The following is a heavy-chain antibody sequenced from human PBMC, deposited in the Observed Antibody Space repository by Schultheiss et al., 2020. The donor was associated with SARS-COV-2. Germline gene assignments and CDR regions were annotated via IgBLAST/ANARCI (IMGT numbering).Heavy chain of an antibody. CDR3: ARVPGYYGMDV. CDR2: IYNSGSP. CDR1: GGSVSSGTYY. J-gene: IGHJ6*02. V-gene: IGHV4-31*03. D-gene: IGHD1-1*01. Sequence: SETLSLTCTVSGGSVSSGTYYWSWIRQHPGKGLEWIGYIYNSGSPAYNPSLKSRVAISKDTSKNQVSLKLTSVTAADTAVYYCARVPGYYGMDVWGQGTTVTVSS.